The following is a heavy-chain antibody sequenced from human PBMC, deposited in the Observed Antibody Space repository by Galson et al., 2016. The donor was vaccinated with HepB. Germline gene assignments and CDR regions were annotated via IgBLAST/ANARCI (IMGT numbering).Heavy chain of an antibody. J-gene: IGHJ3*02. CDR3: ARGEPYGDGRRDDAFDI. CDR2: IIPMLSTA. CDR1: GGTFSRYT. V-gene: IGHV1-69*13. Sequence: SVKVSCKASGGTFSRYTISWVRQAPGQGLEWMGGIIPMLSTADYAQKFQGRVTITADESTSTAYMELSSLRSEDTAVYYCARGEPYGDGRRDDAFDIWGQGTMVTVSS. D-gene: IGHD4-17*01.